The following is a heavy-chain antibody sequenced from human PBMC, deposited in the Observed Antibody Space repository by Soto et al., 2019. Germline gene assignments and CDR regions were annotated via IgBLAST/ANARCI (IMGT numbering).Heavy chain of an antibody. Sequence: SVKVSCKASGDSFNNFGINWVRQAPGQGLEWMGGIIPLYDTTRYAQKFQGRLTITADDSTNTAYMELSSLRSEDTATYYCATDYGERNYYQFYLGVWGQGTPVTVSS. CDR1: GDSFNNFG. J-gene: IGHJ6*03. V-gene: IGHV1-69*13. CDR3: ATDYGERNYYQFYLGV. CDR2: IIPLYDTT. D-gene: IGHD4-17*01.